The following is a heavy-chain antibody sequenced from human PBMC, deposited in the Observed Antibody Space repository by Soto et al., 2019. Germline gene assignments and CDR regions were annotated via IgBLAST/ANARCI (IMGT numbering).Heavy chain of an antibody. V-gene: IGHV1-69*02. CDR2: IIPILGIA. J-gene: IGHJ4*02. CDR1: GGTFSSYT. Sequence: QVQLVQSGAEVKKPGSSVKVSCKASGGTFSSYTISWVRQAPGQGLEWMGRIIPILGIANYAQKFQGRVTIPADKSTSTAYMELSSLRSEDTAVYYCASDGVGYCSGGSCYWGQGTLVTVSS. CDR3: ASDGVGYCSGGSCY. D-gene: IGHD2-15*01.